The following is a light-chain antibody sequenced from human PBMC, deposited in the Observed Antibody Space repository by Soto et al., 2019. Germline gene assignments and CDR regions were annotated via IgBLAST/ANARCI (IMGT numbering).Light chain of an antibody. CDR2: VTS. CDR3: VKDYNFPWT. J-gene: IGKJ1*01. CDR1: PGLIIH. V-gene: IGKV1-6*01. Sequence: AIDVTQSPASLSASVLDFVTITLWASPGLIIHLGWYKQKPGKVAKLMIYVTSTLQTGVTSRFNGSGSGTDFTLTISSLQPEDFATYYCVKDYNFPWTFGPGTKVDIK.